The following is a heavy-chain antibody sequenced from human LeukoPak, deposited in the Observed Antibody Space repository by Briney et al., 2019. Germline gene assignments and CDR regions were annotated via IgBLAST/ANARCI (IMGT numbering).Heavy chain of an antibody. J-gene: IGHJ3*02. CDR3: ARGYTSGWSPALDI. Sequence: LSETLSLTCTVSGGSISSSSYYWTWIRQPPGKGLEWIGYIYFSGSTNYNPSLKNRVTFSVDTSKNQFSLNLGSVTAADTAVYYCARGYTSGWSPALDIWGQGTMVTVSS. D-gene: IGHD6-19*01. CDR1: GGSISSSSYY. V-gene: IGHV4-61*01. CDR2: IYFSGST.